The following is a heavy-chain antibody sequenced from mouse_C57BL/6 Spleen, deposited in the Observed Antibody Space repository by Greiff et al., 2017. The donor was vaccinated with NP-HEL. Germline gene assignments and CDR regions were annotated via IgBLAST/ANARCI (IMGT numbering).Heavy chain of an antibody. J-gene: IGHJ4*01. CDR2: ISDGGSYT. CDR1: GFTFSSYA. D-gene: IGHD1-1*01. CDR3: ARDALPSYAMDY. V-gene: IGHV5-4*01. Sequence: EVQLVESGGGLVKPGGSLKLSCAASGFTFSSYAMSWVRQTPEKRLEWVATISDGGSYTYYPDNVKGRFTISRDNAKNNLYLQMSHLKSEDTAMYYCARDALPSYAMDYWGQGTSVTVSS.